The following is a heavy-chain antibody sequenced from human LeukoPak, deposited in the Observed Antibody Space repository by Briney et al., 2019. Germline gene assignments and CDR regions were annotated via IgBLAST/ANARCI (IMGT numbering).Heavy chain of an antibody. CDR1: GFTFSSYG. V-gene: IGHV3-23*01. D-gene: IGHD3-10*01. CDR3: AKQYYGSGSYYNFFGY. CDR2: ISGSGGST. Sequence: GGSLRLSCAASGFTFSSYGMRWVRQAPGKGLEWVSAISGSGGSTYYADSVKGRFTISRDNSKNTLYLQMNSLRAEDMAVYYCAKQYYGSGSYYNFFGYWGQGTLVTVSS. J-gene: IGHJ4*02.